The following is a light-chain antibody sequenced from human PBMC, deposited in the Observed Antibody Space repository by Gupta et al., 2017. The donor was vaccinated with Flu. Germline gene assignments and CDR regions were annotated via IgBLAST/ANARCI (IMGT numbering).Light chain of an antibody. CDR3: SSYTSTSTYV. CDR2: EIS. Sequence: QSALTQPPSVSASPGQSITISCTDTSTDVGGYNYVSWYQQHPGKAPNLIIYEISNRPSGVSSRFSGSKSVNTASLTISGLQPEDEADYYCSSYTSTSTYVFGTGSKVTVL. CDR1: STDVGGYNY. J-gene: IGLJ1*01. V-gene: IGLV2-14*01.